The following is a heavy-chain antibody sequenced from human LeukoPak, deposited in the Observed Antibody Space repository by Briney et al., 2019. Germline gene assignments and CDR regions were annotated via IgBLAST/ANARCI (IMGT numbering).Heavy chain of an antibody. V-gene: IGHV1-24*01. CDR3: ATEDQQQLARANAFDI. CDR2: FDPEDGET. J-gene: IGHJ3*02. Sequence: GASVKVSCKASGYTFTGYYMHWVRQAPGKGLEWMGGFDPEDGETIYAQKFQGRVTMTEDTSTDTAYMELSSLRSEDTAVYYCATEDQQQLARANAFDIWGQGTMVTVSS. CDR1: GYTFTGYY. D-gene: IGHD6-13*01.